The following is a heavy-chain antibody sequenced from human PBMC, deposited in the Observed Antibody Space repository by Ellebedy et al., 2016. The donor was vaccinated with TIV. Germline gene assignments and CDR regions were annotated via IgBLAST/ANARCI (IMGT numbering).Heavy chain of an antibody. CDR1: GGSFSAYY. Sequence: MPSETLSLTCGVYGGSFSAYYWSWIRQTPGKGLEWIGEINHSGSTNYNPSLKSRVTMSVDTSKNHFSLNLSSVTAADTAVYYCAKCGWTVYGTPHYYYHVMDVWGRGTTVTVSS. D-gene: IGHD2-8*01. CDR3: AKCGWTVYGTPHYYYHVMDV. CDR2: INHSGST. J-gene: IGHJ6*02. V-gene: IGHV4-34*01.